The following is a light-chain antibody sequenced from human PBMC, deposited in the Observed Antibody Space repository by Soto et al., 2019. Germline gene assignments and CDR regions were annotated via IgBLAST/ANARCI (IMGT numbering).Light chain of an antibody. V-gene: IGKV3-20*01. CDR2: AS. Sequence: EIVLTQSPGTLSLSPGERATLSCRASQSVSDMYLAWYQQKAGQAPRLLIYASNSATGIPDRFSGSWSGTDFTLTISRLEPEDFAVYYCQHYGTSALFGPGTKVEIK. J-gene: IGKJ3*01. CDR3: QHYGTSAL. CDR1: QSVSDMY.